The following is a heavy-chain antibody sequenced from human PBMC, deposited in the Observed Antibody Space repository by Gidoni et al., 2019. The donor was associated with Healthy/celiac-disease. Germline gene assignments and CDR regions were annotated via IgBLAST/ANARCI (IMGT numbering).Heavy chain of an antibody. CDR1: GFTFSSYA. V-gene: IGHV3-23*01. Sequence: EVQLLESGGGLVQPGGSLRLSCAASGFTFSSYAMSWVRQAPGKGLEWVSAISGSGGSTYYADSVKGRFTISRDNSKNTLYLQMNSLRAEDTAVYYCAKGSIVVVVAATPPDYWGQGTLVTVSS. CDR2: ISGSGGST. CDR3: AKGSIVVVVAATPPDY. D-gene: IGHD2-15*01. J-gene: IGHJ4*02.